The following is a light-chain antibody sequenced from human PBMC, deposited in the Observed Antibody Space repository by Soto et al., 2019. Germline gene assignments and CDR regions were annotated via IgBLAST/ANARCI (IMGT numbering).Light chain of an antibody. V-gene: IGKV1-5*03. CDR2: KTS. J-gene: IGKJ2*03. CDR1: QTTSNW. Sequence: DIQMTQSPSTLSASVGDRVTITCRASQTTSNWLAWYQHKPGKAPKLLIYKTSTLESGVPSRFSGSGAGTEFTLTIGCLQADDFATYYCQQYSSYSYSFGQGTKLEI. CDR3: QQYSSYSYS.